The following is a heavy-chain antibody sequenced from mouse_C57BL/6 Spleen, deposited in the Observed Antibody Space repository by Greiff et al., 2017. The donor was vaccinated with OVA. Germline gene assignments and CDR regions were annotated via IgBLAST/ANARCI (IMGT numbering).Heavy chain of an antibody. Sequence: QVQLQQSGAELARPGASVKLSCKASGYTFTSYGISWVKQRTGQGLEWIGEIYPRSGNTYYNEKFKGKATLTADKSSSTAYMELRSLTSEDSAVYFCAKGSSGSYYFDYWGQGTTLTVSS. D-gene: IGHD3-2*02. J-gene: IGHJ2*01. V-gene: IGHV1-81*01. CDR1: GYTFTSYG. CDR2: IYPRSGNT. CDR3: AKGSSGSYYFDY.